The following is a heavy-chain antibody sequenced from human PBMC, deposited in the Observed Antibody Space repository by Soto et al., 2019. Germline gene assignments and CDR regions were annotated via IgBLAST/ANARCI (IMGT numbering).Heavy chain of an antibody. CDR3: TGIAAAGTSVSWFDP. D-gene: IGHD6-13*01. CDR2: IRSKAYGGTT. CDR1: GFTFGDYA. J-gene: IGHJ5*02. V-gene: IGHV3-49*03. Sequence: GGSLRLSCTASGFTFGDYAMSWFRQAPGKGLEWVGFIRSKAYGGTTEYAASVKGRFTISRDDSKSIAYLQMNSLKTEDTAVYYCTGIAAAGTSVSWFDPWGQGTLVTVSS.